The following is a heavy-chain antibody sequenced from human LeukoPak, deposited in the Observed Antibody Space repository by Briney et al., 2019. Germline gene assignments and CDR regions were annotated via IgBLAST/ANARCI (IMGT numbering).Heavy chain of an antibody. CDR2: IIPIFGTA. J-gene: IGHJ4*02. D-gene: IGHD1-26*01. CDR1: GGTFSSYA. CDR3: ARARQYSHPDDY. Sequence: SVKVSFKASGGTFSSYAISWVRQAPGQGLEWMGGIIPIFGTANYAQKFQGRVTITADESTSTAYMELSSLRSEDTAVYYCARARQYSHPDDYWGQGTLVTVSS. V-gene: IGHV1-69*13.